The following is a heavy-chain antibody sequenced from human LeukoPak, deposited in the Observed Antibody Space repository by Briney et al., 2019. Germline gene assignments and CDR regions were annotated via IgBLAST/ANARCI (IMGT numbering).Heavy chain of an antibody. Sequence: GGSLRLSCVVSGFTVNSDYMTWVRQAPGKGLEWVSVIYTGGGTHYADSVKGRFTISRDNSKNTLYLQMNSLRAEDTAVYYCAKIPQVATYTVPNFDFWGQGTLVTVSS. CDR2: IYTGGGT. D-gene: IGHD3-16*01. V-gene: IGHV3-66*01. J-gene: IGHJ4*02. CDR1: GFTVNSDY. CDR3: AKIPQVATYTVPNFDF.